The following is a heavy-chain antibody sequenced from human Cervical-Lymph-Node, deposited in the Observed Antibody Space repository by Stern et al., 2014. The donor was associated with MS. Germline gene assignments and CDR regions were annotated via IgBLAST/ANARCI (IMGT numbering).Heavy chain of an antibody. CDR2: ISPSSSHT. Sequence: VQLVQSGGGLVQPGGSLRLSCAASGFTFTDYYMTWIRQAPGKGLQWLSYISPSSSHTNYADSVRGRFTISRDNAKNSVFLQMNSLRVEDTAVYYCARFFGDAGVYYNSGLDVWGQGTTVTVSS. CDR3: ARFFGDAGVYYNSGLDV. J-gene: IGHJ6*02. CDR1: GFTFTDYY. V-gene: IGHV3-11*06. D-gene: IGHD4-17*01.